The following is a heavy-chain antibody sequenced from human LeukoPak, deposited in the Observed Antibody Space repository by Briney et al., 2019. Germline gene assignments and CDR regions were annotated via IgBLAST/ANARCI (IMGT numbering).Heavy chain of an antibody. CDR1: GFTFGTSA. CDR2: FGRSGSDT. J-gene: IGHJ4*02. Sequence: PGGSLRLSCAASGFTFGTSAMSWVRQAPGKGPEWVSTFGRSGSDTYYSDSVKGRFTSFRDNSKNTLYLQMNSLRDEDTAVYYCAKGSLGSWYYFDYWGQGTLVTVSS. V-gene: IGHV3-23*01. CDR3: AKGSLGSWYYFDY. D-gene: IGHD6-13*01.